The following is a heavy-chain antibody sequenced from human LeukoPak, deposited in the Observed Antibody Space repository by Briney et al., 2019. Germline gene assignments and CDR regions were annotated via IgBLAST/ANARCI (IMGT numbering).Heavy chain of an antibody. CDR1: GFTFSSYW. V-gene: IGHV3-74*01. CDR3: VREPRSIGGDKDLDH. CDR2: VKSDGSAT. J-gene: IGHJ4*02. D-gene: IGHD3-3*01. Sequence: PGGSLRLSCSASGFTFSSYWMHWVRQAPGKGLEWVSCVKSDGSATNYADSVTGRFTISRDNAKNTLYLQMNSLRAEDTAVYYCVREPRSIGGDKDLDHWGQGTLVTVSS.